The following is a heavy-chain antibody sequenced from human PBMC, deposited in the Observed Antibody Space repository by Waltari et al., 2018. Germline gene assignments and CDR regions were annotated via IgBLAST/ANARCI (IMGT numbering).Heavy chain of an antibody. V-gene: IGHV1-2*02. D-gene: IGHD5-18*01. J-gene: IGHJ4*02. CDR3: ARDSQWIQLFLLN. CDR1: GYTFTSYS. Sequence: QVRLVQSGAEVKKSGASVKVSCKASGYTFTSYSINWVRQAPGQGIEWMGWIHGNSGGTNYAQSFQGRVTLTRDTSISTAYMELSRLRPDDTAIYYCARDSQWIQLFLLNWGQGTLVTVSS. CDR2: IHGNSGGT.